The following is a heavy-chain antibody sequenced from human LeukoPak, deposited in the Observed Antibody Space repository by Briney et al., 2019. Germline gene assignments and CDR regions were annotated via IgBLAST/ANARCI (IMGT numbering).Heavy chain of an antibody. CDR3: ARVSSGWDDWFDP. D-gene: IGHD6-19*01. Sequence: GGSLRLSCAASGFTFSSYWMHWVRQAPGKGLVWVSRINRDGSSTSYADSVKGRFTISRDNAKNALYLQMNSLRAEDTAVYYCARVSSGWDDWFDPWGQGTLVTVSS. CDR2: INRDGSST. CDR1: GFTFSSYW. V-gene: IGHV3-74*01. J-gene: IGHJ5*02.